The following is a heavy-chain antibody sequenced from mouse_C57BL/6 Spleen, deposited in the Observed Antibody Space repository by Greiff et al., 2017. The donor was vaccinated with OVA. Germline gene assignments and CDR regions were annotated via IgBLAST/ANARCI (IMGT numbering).Heavy chain of an antibody. V-gene: IGHV1-61*01. CDR2: IYPSDSET. CDR1: GYTFTSYW. CDR3: ARGRRYYAMDY. Sequence: VQLQQPGAELVRPGSSVKLSCKASGYTFTSYWMDWVKQRPGQGLEWIGNIYPSDSETHYNQKFKDKATLTVDKSSSTAYMQLSSLTSEDSAVYYCARGRRYYAMDYWGQGTSVTVSS. J-gene: IGHJ4*01.